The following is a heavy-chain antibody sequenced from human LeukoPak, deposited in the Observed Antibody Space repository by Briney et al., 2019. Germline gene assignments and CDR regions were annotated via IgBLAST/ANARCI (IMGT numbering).Heavy chain of an antibody. J-gene: IGHJ5*02. D-gene: IGHD2-2*01. CDR3: ATEDIVVVPAALAGNWFDP. CDR1: GFTVSSNY. Sequence: GGSLRLSCAASGFTVSSNYMSWVRQAPGKGLEWVSVIYSGGSTYYTDSVKGRFTISRDNSKNTLYLQMNSLRAEDTAVYYCATEDIVVVPAALAGNWFDPWGQGTLVTVSS. CDR2: IYSGGST. V-gene: IGHV3-66*01.